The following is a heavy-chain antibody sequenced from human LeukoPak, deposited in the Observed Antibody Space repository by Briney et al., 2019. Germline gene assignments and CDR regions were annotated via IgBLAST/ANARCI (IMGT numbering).Heavy chain of an antibody. CDR2: IIPILGIA. Sequence: SVKVSCKASGGTFSSYAISWVRQAPGQGLEWMGRIIPILGIANYAQKFQGRVTMTRDTSISTAYMELSRLRSDDTAVYYCARAYSSSWYGYWGQGTLVTVSS. V-gene: IGHV1-69*04. CDR3: ARAYSSSWYGY. CDR1: GGTFSSYA. D-gene: IGHD6-13*01. J-gene: IGHJ4*02.